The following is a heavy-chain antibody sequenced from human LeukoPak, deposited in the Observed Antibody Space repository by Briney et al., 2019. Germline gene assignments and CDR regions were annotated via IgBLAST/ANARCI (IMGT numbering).Heavy chain of an antibody. CDR1: GFTFSSYE. J-gene: IGHJ4*02. CDR3: ARGVWVGELSVVLDFDY. CDR2: ISCSGSTI. V-gene: IGHV3-48*03. Sequence: AGSLRLSCAASGFTFSSYEMSWVRQAPGKGLEWVSYISCSGSTIYYADSVKGRFTISRANAKNSLYLQMNSMRAEETAVYYCARGVWVGELSVVLDFDYWGQGTLVTVSS. D-gene: IGHD3-10*01.